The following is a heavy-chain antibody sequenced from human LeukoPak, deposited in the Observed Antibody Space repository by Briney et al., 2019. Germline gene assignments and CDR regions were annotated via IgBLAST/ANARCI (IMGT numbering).Heavy chain of an antibody. Sequence: GWALTLSCSASGYTFSYYGMHWVRQAPGKGLEYVSAISNNGGSTYYADSVKDRFTISRDNSKNTLFLQMSSLRADDTAVYYCVKGRGVITTVTTHYFDYWGQGTLVTVSS. D-gene: IGHD4-11*01. CDR3: VKGRGVITTVTTHYFDY. CDR1: GYTFSYYG. J-gene: IGHJ4*02. CDR2: ISNNGGST. V-gene: IGHV3-64D*09.